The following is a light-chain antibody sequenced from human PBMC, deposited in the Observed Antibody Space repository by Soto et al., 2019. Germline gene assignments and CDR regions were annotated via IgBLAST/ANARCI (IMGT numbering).Light chain of an antibody. Sequence: EIVLTQSPVTLSLSPGERATLSCRASQTVGSYLAWYQQKPGQAPRLLIYDASNRAAGIPARFSGSGSGTDFTLTINSLEPEDSAVYYCQQRSNWPSTFGGGTKVEIK. V-gene: IGKV3-11*01. CDR3: QQRSNWPST. CDR1: QTVGSY. CDR2: DAS. J-gene: IGKJ4*01.